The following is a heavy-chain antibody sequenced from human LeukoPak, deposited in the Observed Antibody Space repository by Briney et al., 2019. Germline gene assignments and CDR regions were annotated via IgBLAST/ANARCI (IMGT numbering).Heavy chain of an antibody. CDR3: ANYGDYEGLDI. V-gene: IGHV3-74*01. Sequence: GGSLRLSCAASGFTFSNYWMHWVRQAPGKGLVWVSRIDTDGSGTYYADSVKGRFTISRDNSKNTLYLQMNSLRAEDTAVYYCANYGDYEGLDIWGQGTMVTVSS. D-gene: IGHD4-17*01. J-gene: IGHJ3*02. CDR1: GFTFSNYW. CDR2: IDTDGSGT.